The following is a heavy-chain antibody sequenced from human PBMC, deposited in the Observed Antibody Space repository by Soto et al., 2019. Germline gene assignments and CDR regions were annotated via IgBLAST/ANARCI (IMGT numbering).Heavy chain of an antibody. CDR3: ARGSREQQSPKY. CDR2: ISYDGSNK. D-gene: IGHD6-13*01. CDR1: GFTFSSYA. Sequence: QVQLVESGGGVVQPGRSLRLSCAASGFTFSSYAMHWVRQAPGKGLEWVAVISYDGSNKYYADSVKGRFTISRDNSKNTLYLEMNSLRAEDTAVYYCARGSREQQSPKYWGQGTLVTVSS. J-gene: IGHJ4*02. V-gene: IGHV3-30-3*01.